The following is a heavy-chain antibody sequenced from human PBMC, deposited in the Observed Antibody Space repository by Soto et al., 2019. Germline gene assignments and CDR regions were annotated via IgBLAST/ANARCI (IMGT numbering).Heavy chain of an antibody. D-gene: IGHD3-22*01. V-gene: IGHV4-4*02. CDR2: IYHSGST. CDR3: ARDDSSGYYSPRGMDV. Sequence: SETLSLTCAVSGGSISSSNWGSWVRQPPGKGLEWIGEIYHSGSTNYNPSLKSRVTISEDKSKNQFSLKLSSVTAADTAVYYCARDDSSGYYSPRGMDVWGQGTTVTVSS. J-gene: IGHJ6*02. CDR1: GGSISSSNW.